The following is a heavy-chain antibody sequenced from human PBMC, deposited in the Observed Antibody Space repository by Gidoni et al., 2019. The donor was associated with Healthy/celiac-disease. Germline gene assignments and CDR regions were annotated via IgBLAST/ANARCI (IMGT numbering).Heavy chain of an antibody. CDR3: ARDLGEYQLLWLPPSYYYMDV. D-gene: IGHD2-2*01. J-gene: IGHJ6*03. V-gene: IGHV3-21*01. Sequence: LEWVSSISSSSSYIYYADSVKGRFTISRDNAKNSLYLQMNSLRAEDTAVYYCARDLGEYQLLWLPPSYYYMDVWGKGTTVTVSS. CDR2: ISSSSSYI.